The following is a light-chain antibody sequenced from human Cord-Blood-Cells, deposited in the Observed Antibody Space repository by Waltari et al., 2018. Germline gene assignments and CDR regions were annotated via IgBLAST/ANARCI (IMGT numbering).Light chain of an antibody. CDR1: QSVSSSY. V-gene: IGKV3-20*01. CDR3: QQYGSSPPIT. Sequence: EIVLTQSPGPLSLSPGERATLSCRARQSVSSSYLAWYQQKPGQAPRLLIYGASSRATGIPDRFSGSGAGTDFTLTISRLEPEDFAVYYCQQYGSSPPITCGPGTKVDIK. J-gene: IGKJ3*01. CDR2: GAS.